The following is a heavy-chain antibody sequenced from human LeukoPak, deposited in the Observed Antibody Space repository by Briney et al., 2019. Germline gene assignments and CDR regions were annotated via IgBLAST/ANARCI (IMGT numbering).Heavy chain of an antibody. CDR1: GFTFSTYA. CDR2: IRGSSIST. J-gene: IGHJ4*02. CDR3: AKDLYGDYRGIEY. V-gene: IGHV3-23*01. Sequence: PGGSLRLSCAASGFTFSTYAMNWVRQAPGKGLEWVSVIRGSSISTYYADSVKGRFTISRDNSKNTVYLQMNGLRAEDTAIYYCAKDLYGDYRGIEYWGQGTLVTVSS. D-gene: IGHD4-17*01.